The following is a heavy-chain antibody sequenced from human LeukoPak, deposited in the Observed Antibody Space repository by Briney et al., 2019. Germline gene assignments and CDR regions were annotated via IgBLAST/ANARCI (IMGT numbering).Heavy chain of an antibody. D-gene: IGHD5-18*01. Sequence: ASVKVSCKASGYTFTSYGISWVRQAPGQGLEWMGWISAYNGNTNYAQKLQGRVTMTTDTSTSTAYVELRSLRSDDTAVYYCARDLDRGYNYGYSFDYWGQGTLVTVSS. CDR2: ISAYNGNT. J-gene: IGHJ4*02. V-gene: IGHV1-18*04. CDR3: ARDLDRGYNYGYSFDY. CDR1: GYTFTSYG.